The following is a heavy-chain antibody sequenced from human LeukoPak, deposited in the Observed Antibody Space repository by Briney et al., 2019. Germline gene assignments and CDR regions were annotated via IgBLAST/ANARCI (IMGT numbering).Heavy chain of an antibody. J-gene: IGHJ6*02. Sequence: GGSLRLSCAASGFTFSSYGMHWVRQAPGKGLEWVAVISYDGSNKYYADSVKGRFTISRDNSKNTLYLQMNSLRAEDTAVYYCAKSILCLDPLAAGRAKGYYYGMDVWGQGTTVTVSS. CDR2: ISYDGSNK. CDR1: GFTFSSYG. D-gene: IGHD6-13*01. CDR3: AKSILCLDPLAAGRAKGYYYGMDV. V-gene: IGHV3-30*18.